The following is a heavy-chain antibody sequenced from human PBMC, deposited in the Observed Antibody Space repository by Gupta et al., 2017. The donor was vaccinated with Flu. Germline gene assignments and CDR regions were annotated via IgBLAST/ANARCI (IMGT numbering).Heavy chain of an antibody. Sequence: QAPGKGLEWVAVIWYDGSNKYYADSVKGRFTISRDNSKNTLYLQMNSLRAEDTAVYYCARDPTTVTTYYFDYWGQGTLVTVSS. J-gene: IGHJ4*02. D-gene: IGHD4-17*01. CDR3: ARDPTTVTTYYFDY. CDR2: IWYDGSNK. V-gene: IGHV3-33*01.